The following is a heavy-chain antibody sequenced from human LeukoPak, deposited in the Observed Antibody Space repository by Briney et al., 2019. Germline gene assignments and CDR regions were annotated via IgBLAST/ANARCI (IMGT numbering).Heavy chain of an antibody. CDR1: GIIMTKYW. Sequence: GGSLRLSCAASGIIMTKYWMTWVRQVPGKGLEWVATIKQDGSEKYYVDSVKGRFTISRDNAKSSLSLQMNSLRAEDTAVYYCAKNRAYCGGDCSTSAFDIWGQGTMVTVSS. CDR3: AKNRAYCGGDCSTSAFDI. J-gene: IGHJ3*02. D-gene: IGHD2-21*02. V-gene: IGHV3-7*03. CDR2: IKQDGSEK.